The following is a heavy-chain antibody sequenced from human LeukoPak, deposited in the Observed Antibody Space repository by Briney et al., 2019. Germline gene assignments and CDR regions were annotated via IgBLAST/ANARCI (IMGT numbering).Heavy chain of an antibody. J-gene: IGHJ6*04. CDR1: GFTFSSYE. CDR2: ISSSGSTI. Sequence: GGSLRLSCAASGFTFSSYEMNWVRQAPGKGLEWVSYISSSGSTIYYADSVKGRFTISRDNAKNSLYLQMNSLRAEDSAVYYCAELGITMIGGVWGKGTTVTISS. D-gene: IGHD3-10*02. V-gene: IGHV3-48*03. CDR3: AELGITMIGGV.